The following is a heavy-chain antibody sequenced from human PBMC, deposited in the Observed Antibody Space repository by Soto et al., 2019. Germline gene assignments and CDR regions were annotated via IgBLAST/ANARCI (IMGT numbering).Heavy chain of an antibody. V-gene: IGHV5-51*01. CDR3: ATPGGFGMDV. Sequence: GESLEISCEASGYIFTNNWIGWVRQMPGKGLEWMGIIFPADSDTRYMPSSEGRVTISADKSINTAYVQWSSLESSDTAIYYCATPGGFGMDVWGQGTSVTVSS. CDR2: IFPADSDT. D-gene: IGHD1-26*01. J-gene: IGHJ6*02. CDR1: GYIFTNNW.